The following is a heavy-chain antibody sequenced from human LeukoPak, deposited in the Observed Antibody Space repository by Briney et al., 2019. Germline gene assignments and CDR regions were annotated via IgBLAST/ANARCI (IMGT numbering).Heavy chain of an antibody. Sequence: SGGSLRLSCAASGFTFSSYAMSWVRQAPGKGLEWVSAISGSGGSTYYADSVKGRFTISRDNSKNTLYLQMNSLRAEDTAVYYCAKDSFGGNQRPFDYWGQGTLVTVSP. CDR2: ISGSGGST. CDR3: AKDSFGGNQRPFDY. J-gene: IGHJ4*02. CDR1: GFTFSSYA. V-gene: IGHV3-23*01. D-gene: IGHD2-15*01.